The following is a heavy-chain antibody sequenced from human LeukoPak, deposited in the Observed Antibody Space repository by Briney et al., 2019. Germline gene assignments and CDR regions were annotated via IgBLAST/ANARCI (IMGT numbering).Heavy chain of an antibody. D-gene: IGHD2-15*01. CDR3: AKGLGYCSGDTCYYYFDN. J-gene: IGHJ4*02. CDR1: GFTFSSYA. Sequence: GSLRLSCTASGFTFSSYAMTWVRPAPGKGLEWVSTIRSSGGTTYYADSMKGRFSISRDNSKNTLYLQMSSLRAEDTAVYYCAKGLGYCSGDTCYYYFDNWGQGTLVTVSS. CDR2: IRSSGGTT. V-gene: IGHV3-23*01.